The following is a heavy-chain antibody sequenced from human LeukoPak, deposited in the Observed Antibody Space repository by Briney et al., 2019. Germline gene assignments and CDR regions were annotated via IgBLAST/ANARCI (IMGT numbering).Heavy chain of an antibody. CDR3: TRDSSGYFDY. V-gene: IGHV3-7*01. J-gene: IGHJ4*02. CDR2: IRTEGSEK. Sequence: GRSLRLSCAASGFSSSRYWMRWVRQAPGNGLEWVANIRTEGSEKDYVDSVKGRFTISRDNAKNSLYLQMNSLRAGDTAVYYCTRDSSGYFDYWGQGILVTVSS. D-gene: IGHD3-22*01. CDR1: GFSSSRYW.